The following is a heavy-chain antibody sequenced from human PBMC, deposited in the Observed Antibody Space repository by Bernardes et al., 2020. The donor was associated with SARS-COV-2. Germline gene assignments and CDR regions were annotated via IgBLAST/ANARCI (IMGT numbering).Heavy chain of an antibody. CDR2: IGVYNGIT. V-gene: IGHV1-18*01. J-gene: IGHJ4*02. D-gene: IGHD1-26*01. Sequence: ASVKVSCKSSGYTLADYVINWVRQAPGQGLEWMAWIGVYNGITNYARKFQGRVTMTTDTSTSTAYLELGSLTSDDTAVYYCARDASFRDDYWGQGTLVSVSS. CDR1: GYTLADYV. CDR3: ARDASFRDDY.